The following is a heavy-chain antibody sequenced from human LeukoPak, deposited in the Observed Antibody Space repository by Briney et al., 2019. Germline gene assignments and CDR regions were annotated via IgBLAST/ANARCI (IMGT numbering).Heavy chain of an antibody. CDR3: ARGDDSSGYSFDY. J-gene: IGHJ4*02. CDR2: IYHSGST. V-gene: IGHV4-39*01. CDR1: GGSISSSSYY. D-gene: IGHD3-22*01. Sequence: PSETLSLTCTVSGGSISSSSYYWGWIRQPPGKGLEWIGSIYHSGSTYYNPSLKSRVTISVDTSKNQFSLKLSSVTAADTAVYYCARGDDSSGYSFDYWGQGTLVTVSS.